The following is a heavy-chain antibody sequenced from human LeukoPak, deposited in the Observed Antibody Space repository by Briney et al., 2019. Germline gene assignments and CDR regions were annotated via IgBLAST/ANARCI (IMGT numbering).Heavy chain of an antibody. CDR3: AKDGSRGGGTSWHFDY. J-gene: IGHJ4*02. V-gene: IGHV3-23*01. CDR1: GFTFSSYA. CDR2: ISGSGGST. D-gene: IGHD1-26*01. Sequence: GGSLRLSCAASGFTFSSYAVSWVRQAPGKGLEWVSTISGSGGSTYYADSVKGRFTISRDNSKNMLYLQVNSLRAEDTAVYFCAKDGSRGGGTSWHFDYWGQGTLVTVSS.